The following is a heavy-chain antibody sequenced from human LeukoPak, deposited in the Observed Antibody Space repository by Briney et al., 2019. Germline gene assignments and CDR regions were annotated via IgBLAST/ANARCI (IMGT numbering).Heavy chain of an antibody. CDR2: ISYDGSNK. J-gene: IGHJ4*02. D-gene: IGHD5-18*01. Sequence: GGPLRLSCAASGFTFSSYGMHWVRQAPGKGLEWVAVISYDGSNKYYADSVKGRFTISRDNSKNTLYLQMNSLRAEDTAVYYCARGRGYSYGYFFDYWGQGTLVTVSS. CDR3: ARGRGYSYGYFFDY. V-gene: IGHV3-30*03. CDR1: GFTFSSYG.